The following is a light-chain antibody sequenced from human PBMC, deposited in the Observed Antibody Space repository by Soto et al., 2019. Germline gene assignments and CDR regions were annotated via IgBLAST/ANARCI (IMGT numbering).Light chain of an antibody. V-gene: IGKV1-39*01. CDR1: QSISNF. Sequence: DIQMTQSPSSLSASVGDRVTITCRASQSISNFLTWYQQKPGKAPNLLIYGASSLQSGVPSRFSGSGAGTDFTLTITSLQPEDFATYYCQQSYNTPPYTFVQGTRLEIK. J-gene: IGKJ2*01. CDR2: GAS. CDR3: QQSYNTPPYT.